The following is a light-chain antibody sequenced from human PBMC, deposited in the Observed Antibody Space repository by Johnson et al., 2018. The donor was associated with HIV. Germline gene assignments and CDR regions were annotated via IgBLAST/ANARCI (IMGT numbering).Light chain of an antibody. Sequence: QSVLTQPPSVSAAPGQKVTISCSGSSFNFGKNYVSWYQQQPGTAHKLLINDNNKRPPGIHDRFSGSKSGTSSTLCIIGLQTGDEADYYCETCDSSLIAYVFGTGTKVTVL. CDR3: ETCDSSLIAYV. J-gene: IGLJ1*01. V-gene: IGLV1-51*01. CDR2: DNN. CDR1: SFNFGKNY.